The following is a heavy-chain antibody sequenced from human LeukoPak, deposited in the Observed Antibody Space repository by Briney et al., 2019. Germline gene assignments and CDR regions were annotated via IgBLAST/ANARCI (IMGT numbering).Heavy chain of an antibody. V-gene: IGHV3-15*01. Sequence: PGGSLRLSCAASGFSFTDAWMSWVRQAPGKGLEWVGHLKSKAAGGTTDYAAPVKARFTISGDDSKNTLYLQMDSLKTEDTAVYYCTTGNYWGQGTLVTVSS. CDR2: LKSKAAGGTT. CDR3: TTGNY. J-gene: IGHJ4*02. CDR1: GFSFTDAW.